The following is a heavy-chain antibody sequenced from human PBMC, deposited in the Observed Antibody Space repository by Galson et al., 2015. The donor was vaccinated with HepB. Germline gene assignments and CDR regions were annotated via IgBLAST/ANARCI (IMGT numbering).Heavy chain of an antibody. J-gene: IGHJ6*02. V-gene: IGHV1-69*06. Sequence: SVKVSCKASGGTFSSYAISWVRQAPGQGLEWMGGIIPIFGTANYAQKFQGRVTITADKSTSTAYMELSSLRSEDTAVYYCASDSGYYPYYYGMDVWGQGTTVTVSS. D-gene: IGHD3-22*01. CDR2: IIPIFGTA. CDR1: GGTFSSYA. CDR3: ASDSGYYPYYYGMDV.